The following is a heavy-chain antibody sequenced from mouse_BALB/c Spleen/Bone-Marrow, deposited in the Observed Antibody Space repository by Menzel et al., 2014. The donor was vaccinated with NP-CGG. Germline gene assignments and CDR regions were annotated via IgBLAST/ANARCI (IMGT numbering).Heavy chain of an antibody. D-gene: IGHD2-4*01. CDR2: ISSGGSYT. CDR1: GFTFSSYA. Sequence: EVKLMESGGGLVEPGGSLKLSCAASGFTFSSYAMSWVRQTPEKRLEWVATISSGGSYTFYPDSVKGRFTISRDNAKNTLYLQMSSLRSEDTAMYYCARHGITRLLDYWGQGTTLTLSS. CDR3: ARHGITRLLDY. J-gene: IGHJ2*01. V-gene: IGHV5-9-3*01.